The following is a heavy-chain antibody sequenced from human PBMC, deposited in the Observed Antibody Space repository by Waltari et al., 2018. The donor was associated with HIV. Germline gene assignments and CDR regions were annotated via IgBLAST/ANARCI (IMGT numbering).Heavy chain of an antibody. CDR1: GFTFSSYA. Sequence: QVQLVESGGGVVQPGRSLRLSCAASGFTFSSYAMHWVRQAPGKGLEWVAVISYDGSNKYYADSVKGRFTISRDNSKNTLYLQMNSLRAEDTAVYYCARDYNPYQLLGAFDIWGQGTMVTVSS. J-gene: IGHJ3*02. CDR2: ISYDGSNK. D-gene: IGHD2-2*01. CDR3: ARDYNPYQLLGAFDI. V-gene: IGHV3-30*01.